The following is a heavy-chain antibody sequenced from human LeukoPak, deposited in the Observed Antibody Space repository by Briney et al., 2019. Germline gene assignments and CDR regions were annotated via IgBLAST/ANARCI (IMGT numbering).Heavy chain of an antibody. V-gene: IGHV4-34*01. J-gene: IGHJ5*02. CDR3: ARGSLRYFDWLLLSDWFDP. CDR1: GGSFSGYY. D-gene: IGHD3-9*01. CDR2: INHSGST. Sequence: PSETLSLTCAVYGGSFSGYYWSWIRQPPGKGLEGIGEINHSGSTNYNPSLKSRVTISVDTSKNQFPLKLSSVTAADTAVYYCARGSLRYFDWLLLSDWFDPWGQGTLVTVSS.